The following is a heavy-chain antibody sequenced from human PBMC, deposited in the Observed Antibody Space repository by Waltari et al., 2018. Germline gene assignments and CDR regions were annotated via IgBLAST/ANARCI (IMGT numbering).Heavy chain of an antibody. V-gene: IGHV4-39*07. D-gene: IGHD6-13*01. CDR3: ASPPSADDAFDI. J-gene: IGHJ3*02. Sequence: QLQLQESGPGLVKPSETLSLTCTVSGGSISSSSYYWGWIRQPPGKGLEWIGSIYYSGSTYYNPSLKSRVTISVDTSKNQFSLKLSSVTAADTAVYYCASPPSADDAFDIWGQGTMVTVSS. CDR2: IYYSGST. CDR1: GGSISSSSYY.